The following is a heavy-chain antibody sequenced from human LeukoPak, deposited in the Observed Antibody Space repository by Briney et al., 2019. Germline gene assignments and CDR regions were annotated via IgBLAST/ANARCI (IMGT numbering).Heavy chain of an antibody. Sequence: GGSLRLSCAASGFTFSSYAMSWVRQAPGKGLEWVSAISGSGGSTYYADSVKGRFTISRDNSKNTLYPKMNSLRAEDTAVYYCAKDVYDFWSGQGYFQHWGQGALVTVSS. J-gene: IGHJ1*01. CDR3: AKDVYDFWSGQGYFQH. D-gene: IGHD3-3*01. CDR2: ISGSGGST. CDR1: GFTFSSYA. V-gene: IGHV3-23*01.